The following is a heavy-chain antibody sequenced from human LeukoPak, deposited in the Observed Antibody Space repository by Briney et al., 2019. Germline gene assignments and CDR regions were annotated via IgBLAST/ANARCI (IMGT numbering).Heavy chain of an antibody. D-gene: IGHD3-9*01. CDR3: ARDQLRYFDWLLYLMDV. V-gene: IGHV3-64*04. Sequence: GGSLRLSCSASGFTFSAYAMHWVRQAPGKGLEYVSAISPNGGSTYHADSVKGRFTISRDNSKNTLYLQMNSLRAEDTAVYYCARDQLRYFDWLLYLMDVWGQGTTVTVSS. J-gene: IGHJ6*02. CDR1: GFTFSAYA. CDR2: ISPNGGST.